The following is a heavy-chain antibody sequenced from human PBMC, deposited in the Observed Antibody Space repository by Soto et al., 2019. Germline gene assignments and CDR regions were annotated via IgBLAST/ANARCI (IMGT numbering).Heavy chain of an antibody. J-gene: IGHJ4*02. Sequence: QPGGSLRLSCAASGFTFSTFFMSWVRQAPGKGLEWISIITTDGGTYHPDSVRGRFIISRDDSKDTLYLQMNSLRAEDTAVYYCARDNIGSIDYWGQGTLVTVSS. CDR3: ARDNIGSIDY. CDR2: ITTDGGT. V-gene: IGHV3-66*01. D-gene: IGHD3-16*02. CDR1: GFTFSTFF.